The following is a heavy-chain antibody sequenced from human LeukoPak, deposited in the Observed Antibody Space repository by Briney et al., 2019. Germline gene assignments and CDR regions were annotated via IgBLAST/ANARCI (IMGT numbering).Heavy chain of an antibody. CDR2: IRYDGNSK. J-gene: IGHJ4*02. D-gene: IGHD6-13*01. CDR1: GFTFSSYW. CDR3: AKGSSSSWTNFDY. V-gene: IGHV3-30*02. Sequence: GGSLRLSCAASGFTFSSYWMSWVRQAPGKGLEWVAFIRYDGNSKYNADSVKGRFTISRDNSKNTLYLQMNSLRPEDTAVYYCAKGSSSSWTNFDYWGQGTLATVSS.